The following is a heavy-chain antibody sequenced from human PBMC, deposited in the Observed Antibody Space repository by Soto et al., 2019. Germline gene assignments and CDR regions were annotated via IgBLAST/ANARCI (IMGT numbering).Heavy chain of an antibody. V-gene: IGHV3-15*01. D-gene: IGHD2-2*01. CDR3: TTSNAPSCGSMSCYRPF. J-gene: IGHJ4*02. CDR1: GFTFSNAW. Sequence: EVQLVDSGGGLVKPGGSLRLSCAASGFTFSNAWMTWVRQAPGKGLECVGRIKSESDGGTTDYAAPVNGRFTISRDDSKNTLYLPIDSLNAEDTGIYYCTTSNAPSCGSMSCYRPFWGQGTLVTVSS. CDR2: IKSESDGGTT.